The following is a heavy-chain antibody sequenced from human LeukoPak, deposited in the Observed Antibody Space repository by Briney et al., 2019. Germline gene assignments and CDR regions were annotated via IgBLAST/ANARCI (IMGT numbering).Heavy chain of an antibody. J-gene: IGHJ6*02. Sequence: GGSLRLSCAASGFTFSSYWMSWVRQAPGKGLEWVANIKQDGSEKYYVDSVKGRFTISRDNAKNSLYLQMNSLRAEDTAVYYCARDLAARYYYYGMDVWGQGTTVTVSS. V-gene: IGHV3-7*03. CDR2: IKQDGSEK. D-gene: IGHD6-6*01. CDR1: GFTFSSYW. CDR3: ARDLAARYYYYGMDV.